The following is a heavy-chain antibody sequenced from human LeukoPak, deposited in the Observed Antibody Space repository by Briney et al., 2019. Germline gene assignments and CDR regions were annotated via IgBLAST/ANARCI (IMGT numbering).Heavy chain of an antibody. D-gene: IGHD4-17*01. CDR2: ITSDGSIT. V-gene: IGHV3-74*01. J-gene: IGHJ4*02. Sequence: PGGSLRLSCAASEFTFSAYWMHWVRQAPGKGLVWVSCITSDGSITSCADSVKGRFTISRENAENTLYLQMRTLRAEDTAVYYCARGKNGDSLFDFWGQGTLVAVPS. CDR1: EFTFSAYW. CDR3: ARGKNGDSLFDF.